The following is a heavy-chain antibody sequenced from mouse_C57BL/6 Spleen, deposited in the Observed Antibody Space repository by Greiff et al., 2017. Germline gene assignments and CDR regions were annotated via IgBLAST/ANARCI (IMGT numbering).Heavy chain of an antibody. D-gene: IGHD1-1*01. CDR2: IYPGDGDT. Sequence: VQLQQSGPELVKPGASVQISCKASGYAFSSSWMTWVKQRPGKGLEWIGRIYPGDGDTNYNGKFKGKATLTADKTSSTAYRQLSSLTSEDSAVYFCANLRFYAMDYWGQGTSVTVSS. CDR1: GYAFSSSW. V-gene: IGHV1-82*01. CDR3: ANLRFYAMDY. J-gene: IGHJ4*01.